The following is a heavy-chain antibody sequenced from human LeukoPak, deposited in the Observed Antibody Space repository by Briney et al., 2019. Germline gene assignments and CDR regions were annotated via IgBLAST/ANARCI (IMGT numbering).Heavy chain of an antibody. CDR1: GGSISSSSYY. CDR2: IYYSGST. CDR3: AREAVVDPMIVAGGWFDP. J-gene: IGHJ5*02. V-gene: IGHV4-39*07. Sequence: SETLSLTCTVSGGSISSSSYYWGWIRQPPGKGLEWIGSIYYSGSTYYNPSLKSRVTISVDTSKNQFSLKLSSVTAADTAVYSCAREAVVDPMIVAGGWFDPWGQGTLVTVSS. D-gene: IGHD3-22*01.